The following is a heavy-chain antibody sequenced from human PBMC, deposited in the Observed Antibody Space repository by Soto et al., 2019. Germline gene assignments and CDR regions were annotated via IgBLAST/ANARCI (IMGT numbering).Heavy chain of an antibody. CDR2: IYYSGST. CDR3: ARGVARRGGGWFDP. J-gene: IGHJ5*02. CDR1: GGSISSYY. Sequence: QVQLQESGPGLVKPSETLSLTCTVSGGSISSYYWSWIRQPPGKGLEWIRYIYYSGSTNYNPSPKSRATVAVDASKDQFPLTLSSVPAADPAVEYCARGVARRGGGWFDPWGQGTLVTVSS. V-gene: IGHV4-59*01. D-gene: IGHD6-6*01.